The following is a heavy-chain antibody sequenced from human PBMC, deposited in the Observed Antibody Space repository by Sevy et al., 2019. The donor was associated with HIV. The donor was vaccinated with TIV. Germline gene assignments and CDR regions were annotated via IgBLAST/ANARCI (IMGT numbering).Heavy chain of an antibody. CDR1: GFTFSFYA. J-gene: IGHJ4*02. CDR2: ISGSSNYI. Sequence: GGSLRLSCAASGFTFSFYAMTWVRQAPGKGLEWVSCISGSSNYIYYAESVKGRFIISRDNAKDTLFLQMNSLRADDTAAYYCARGPPDGSYDYFDSWGQGTLVTVSS. D-gene: IGHD1-26*01. V-gene: IGHV3-21*06. CDR3: ARGPPDGSYDYFDS.